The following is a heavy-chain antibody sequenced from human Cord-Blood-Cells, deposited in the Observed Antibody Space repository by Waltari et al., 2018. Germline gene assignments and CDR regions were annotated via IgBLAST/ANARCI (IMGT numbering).Heavy chain of an antibody. V-gene: IGHV4-34*01. D-gene: IGHD2-15*01. J-gene: IGHJ1*01. CDR2: INQSRST. CDR3: ARGRRVVVVAATNAEYVQH. CDR1: GGSFSGYY. Sequence: QVQLQQWGAGLLKPSETLSLTCAVYGGSFSGYYWSWIRQPPGKGLEWIGEINQSRSTNYNPSLKRRVTIAVVTSKNQVSLKLSTGTAADTAVYYCARGRRVVVVAATNAEYVQHWGQGTLVTVSS.